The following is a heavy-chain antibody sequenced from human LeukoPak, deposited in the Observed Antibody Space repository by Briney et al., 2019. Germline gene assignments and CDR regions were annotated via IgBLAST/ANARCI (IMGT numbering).Heavy chain of an antibody. CDR1: GYTSTTYY. D-gene: IGHD6-19*01. CDR3: ARDRGGWYFDY. Sequence: ASVKVSCKASGYTSTTYYIHWVRQAPGQGLEWMGIINPSAGSTNYAQKFQGRVTMTRDTSTSTLYMELSSLRSEDTAVYYCARDRGGWYFDYWGQGTLVTVSS. CDR2: INPSAGST. V-gene: IGHV1-46*01. J-gene: IGHJ4*02.